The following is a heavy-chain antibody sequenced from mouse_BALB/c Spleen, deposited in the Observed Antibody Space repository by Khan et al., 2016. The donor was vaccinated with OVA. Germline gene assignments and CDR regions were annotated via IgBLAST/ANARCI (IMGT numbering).Heavy chain of an antibody. CDR2: ISYSGNT. Sequence: EVKLLESGPGLVKPSQSLSLTCTVTGFSITSDYAWNWIRQFPGNKLEWMGYISYSGNTKYNPSLKSRISITRDTSKNQFFLQLNSVTIEETATYYCARVYGGDFDYWGQGTTLTVSS. CDR3: ARVYGGDFDY. V-gene: IGHV3-2*02. CDR1: GFSITSDYA. J-gene: IGHJ2*01. D-gene: IGHD1-1*01.